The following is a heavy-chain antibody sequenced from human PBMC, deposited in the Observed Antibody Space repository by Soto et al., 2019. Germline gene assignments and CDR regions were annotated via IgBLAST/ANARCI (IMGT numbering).Heavy chain of an antibody. CDR2: IYYSGST. V-gene: IGHV4-59*08. J-gene: IGHJ4*02. D-gene: IGHD6-19*01. CDR1: GGSISSYY. Sequence: PSETLSLTCTVSGGSISSYYWSWIRQPPGKGLEWIGYIYYSGSTNYNPSLKSRVTISVATSKNQFSLKLSSVTAADPAVYYCPRRRNQWLTGAYFDYWGQGTLVTVSS. CDR3: PRRRNQWLTGAYFDY.